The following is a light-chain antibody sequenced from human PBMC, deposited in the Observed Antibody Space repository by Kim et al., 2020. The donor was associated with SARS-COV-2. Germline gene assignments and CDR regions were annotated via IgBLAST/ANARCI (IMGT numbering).Light chain of an antibody. V-gene: IGLV1-51*01. CDR1: SSNIGNNY. J-gene: IGLJ2*01. Sequence: QGHKVTISCSGPSSNIGNNYVSWFQQLPATAPKLLVYDNNKRPSGIPDRFSGSKSGTSATLGITGLQTGDEADYYCGTWDSSMSALFGGGTQLTVL. CDR3: GTWDSSMSAL. CDR2: DNN.